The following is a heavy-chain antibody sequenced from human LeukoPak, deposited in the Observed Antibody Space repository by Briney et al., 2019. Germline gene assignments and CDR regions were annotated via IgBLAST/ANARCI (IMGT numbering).Heavy chain of an antibody. CDR2: IKDDGSER. CDR3: ASGDVVAAYPTNGIDV. V-gene: IGHV3-7*01. J-gene: IGHJ6*04. Sequence: GGSLRLSCAASEFTFSGYFLSWVRQAPGKGLEWVANIKDDGSERYYVDSVRGRFTISRDNAKNSLYLQMNSLRAEDTAVYYCASGDVVAAYPTNGIDVWGVGTPVIVSS. D-gene: IGHD2-15*01. CDR1: EFTFSGYF.